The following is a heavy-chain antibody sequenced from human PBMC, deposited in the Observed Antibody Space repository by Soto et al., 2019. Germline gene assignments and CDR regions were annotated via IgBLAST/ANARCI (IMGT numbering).Heavy chain of an antibody. CDR3: ARAALIRRVVVTPSSCFDP. Sequence: ASVQVSCQASRYTFTGYYMHWVRQAPGQGLAWMGWINPNSGGTNYAQKFQGRVTMTRDTSISTAYMELSRLRSDDTAVYYCARAALIRRVVVTPSSCFDPWGQGTLVTVSS. D-gene: IGHD3-22*01. J-gene: IGHJ5*02. CDR2: INPNSGGT. CDR1: RYTFTGYY. V-gene: IGHV1-2*02.